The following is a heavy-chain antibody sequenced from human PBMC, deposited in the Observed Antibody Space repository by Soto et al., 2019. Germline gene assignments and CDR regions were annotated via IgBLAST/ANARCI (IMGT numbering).Heavy chain of an antibody. J-gene: IGHJ4*02. CDR1: GLTLNNYA. CDR3: AKGRVGSGSLTPRVDF. Sequence: EVQLLESGGGLVQPGGSLRLSCAASGLTLNNYAMTWFRQVQGKGLAWVSAISGGGDTTSYADSVKGRFTVSRDGSKNTLYLQMSSLRAEDTALYYCAKGRVGSGSLTPRVDFWGQGTLVTVSS. CDR2: ISGGGDTT. V-gene: IGHV3-23*01. D-gene: IGHD3-10*01.